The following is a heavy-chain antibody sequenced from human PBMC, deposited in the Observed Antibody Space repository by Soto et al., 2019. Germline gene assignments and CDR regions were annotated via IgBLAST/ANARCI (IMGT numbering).Heavy chain of an antibody. J-gene: IGHJ4*02. Sequence: QVHLVQSGAEVKKPGSSVNVACKASADTFNRYTISWVRQAPGQGLEWMGRIIPMSPMPIYAQKFRGRVTFTADKSTTSAYMELSSLTSDDTAVYYCARGEGGNGNWYTWWGQGTMVTVAS. CDR2: IIPMSPMP. V-gene: IGHV1-69*02. CDR3: ARGEGGNGNWYTW. D-gene: IGHD2-15*01. CDR1: ADTFNRYT.